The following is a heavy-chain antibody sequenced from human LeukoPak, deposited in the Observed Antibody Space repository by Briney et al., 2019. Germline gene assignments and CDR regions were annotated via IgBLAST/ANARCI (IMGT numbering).Heavy chain of an antibody. V-gene: IGHV3-23*01. CDR2: ISGSGGST. Sequence: GGSLRLSCAASGFTFSSYAMSWVRQAPGKGLEWVSAISGSGGSTYYADSVKGRFTISRDNSKNTLYLQMNSLRAEDTAVYYCAKLSREGRITMIVSLYYFDYWGQGTLVTVSS. D-gene: IGHD3-22*01. CDR1: GFTFSSYA. CDR3: AKLSREGRITMIVSLYYFDY. J-gene: IGHJ4*02.